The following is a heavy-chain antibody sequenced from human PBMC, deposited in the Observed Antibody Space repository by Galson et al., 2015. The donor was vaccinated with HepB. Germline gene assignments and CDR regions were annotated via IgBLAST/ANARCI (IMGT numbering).Heavy chain of an antibody. CDR1: GGTFSSYA. V-gene: IGHV1-69*13. Sequence: SVKVSCKASGGTFSSYAISWVRQAPGQGLEWMGGIIPIFGTTNYAQKFQGRVTITADESTGTGYMELSSLRSEDTAVYYCARAGGYCSSTSCYTLGWFDPWGQGTLVTVSS. D-gene: IGHD2-2*02. J-gene: IGHJ5*02. CDR2: IIPIFGTT. CDR3: ARAGGYCSSTSCYTLGWFDP.